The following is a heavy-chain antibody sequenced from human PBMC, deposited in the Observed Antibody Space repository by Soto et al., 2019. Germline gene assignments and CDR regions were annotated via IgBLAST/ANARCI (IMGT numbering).Heavy chain of an antibody. CDR2: IIPIFGTA. CDR3: ARAEVLEWFPHNWFDP. Sequence: QVQLVQSGAEVKKPGSSVEVSCKASGGTFSSYAISWVRQAPGQGLEWMGGIIPIFGTANYAQKFQGRVTITADESTSTPYMDLSSLRSEDTAVYYCARAEVLEWFPHNWFDPWGQGTLVTVSS. V-gene: IGHV1-69*01. D-gene: IGHD3-3*01. CDR1: GGTFSSYA. J-gene: IGHJ5*02.